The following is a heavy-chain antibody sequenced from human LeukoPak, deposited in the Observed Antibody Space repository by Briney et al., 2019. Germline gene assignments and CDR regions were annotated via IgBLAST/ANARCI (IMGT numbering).Heavy chain of an antibody. CDR2: ISFSGST. V-gene: IGHV4-39*07. D-gene: IGHD1-26*01. CDR1: GGSISSDSFY. CDR3: ARDLSATSDAFHI. Sequence: SETLSLTCTVSGGSISSDSFYWGWIRQPPGKGLEWIGTISFSGSTYYNPSLKSRVTISLDTSKSQFSLKPSSVTAADTAVYYCARDLSATSDAFHIWGQGTMVTVSS. J-gene: IGHJ3*02.